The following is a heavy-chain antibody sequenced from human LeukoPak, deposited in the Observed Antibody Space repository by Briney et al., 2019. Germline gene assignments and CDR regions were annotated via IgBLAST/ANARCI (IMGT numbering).Heavy chain of an antibody. CDR2: ISWNSGYI. J-gene: IGHJ3*02. Sequence: GGSLRLSCAASGFTFSVYAMNWVRQAPGKGLEWVSGISWNSGYIGYADSVKGRFTISRDNAKNSLYLQMNSLRAEDTALYYCAKDTQLVLDAFDIWGQGTMVTVSS. D-gene: IGHD6-13*01. CDR3: AKDTQLVLDAFDI. CDR1: GFTFSVYA. V-gene: IGHV3-9*01.